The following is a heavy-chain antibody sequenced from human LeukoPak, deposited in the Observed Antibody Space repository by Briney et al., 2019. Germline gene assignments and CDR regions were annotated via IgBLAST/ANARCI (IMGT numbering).Heavy chain of an antibody. V-gene: IGHV1-69*13. J-gene: IGHJ4*02. CDR3: ARSTGYSSSWYYFDY. CDR1: GYTFTSYA. D-gene: IGHD6-13*01. CDR2: IIPIFGTA. Sequence: GASVKVSCKASGYTFTSYAISWVRQAPGQGLEWMGGIIPIFGTANYAQKFQGRVTITADESTSTAYMELSSLRSEDTAVYYCARSTGYSSSWYYFDYWGQGTLVTVSS.